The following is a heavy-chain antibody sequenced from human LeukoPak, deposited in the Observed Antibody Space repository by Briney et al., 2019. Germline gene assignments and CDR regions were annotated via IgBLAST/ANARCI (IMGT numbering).Heavy chain of an antibody. V-gene: IGHV4-39*07. J-gene: IGHJ5*02. CDR2: IYYSGTT. Sequence: SETLSLTCSVSGGSMSSYYWSWIRQPPGKGLEWIGSIYYSGTTHYSPSLESRVTISVDTSKNQFSLKVASVTAADTAIYYCAKGAGGFSYYNWFDPWGQGTLVTVSS. CDR1: GGSMSSYY. CDR3: AKGAGGFSYYNWFDP. D-gene: IGHD5-18*01.